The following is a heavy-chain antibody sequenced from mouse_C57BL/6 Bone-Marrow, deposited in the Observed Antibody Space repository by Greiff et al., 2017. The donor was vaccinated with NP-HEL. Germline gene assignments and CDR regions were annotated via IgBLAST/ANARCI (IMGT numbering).Heavy chain of an antibody. CDR2: IYPRSGNT. Sequence: VQLQESGAELARPGASVKLSCKASGYTFTSYGISWVKQRTGQGLEWIGEIYPRSGNTYYNEKFKGKATLTADKSSSTAYMELRSLTSEDSAVYFCARRGPYYYGSSYGYFDVWGTGTTVTVSS. V-gene: IGHV1-81*01. J-gene: IGHJ1*03. D-gene: IGHD1-1*01. CDR1: GYTFTSYG. CDR3: ARRGPYYYGSSYGYFDV.